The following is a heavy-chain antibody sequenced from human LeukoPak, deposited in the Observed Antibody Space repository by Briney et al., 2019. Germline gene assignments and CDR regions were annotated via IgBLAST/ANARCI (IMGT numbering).Heavy chain of an antibody. CDR1: GDSISSYY. CDR3: ARGGGTLDY. J-gene: IGHJ4*02. D-gene: IGHD3-16*01. CDR2: IYDSGKT. Sequence: SETLSLTCTVSGDSISSYYWSWIRQPPGKGLEWIGYIYDSGKTNYNASLISRVTISVDTSKNQFSLKLTSVTPADTAVDYCARGGGTLDYWGQGTLVTVSS. V-gene: IGHV4-59*01.